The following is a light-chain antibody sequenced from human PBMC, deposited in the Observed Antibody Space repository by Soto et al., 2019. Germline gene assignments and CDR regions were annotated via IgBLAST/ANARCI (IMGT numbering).Light chain of an antibody. CDR1: ESVSNN. V-gene: IGKV3-15*01. Sequence: EIVLTQSPATLSVSQGERATLSCRASESVSNNLAWYQQKPGQAPRLLIFGASARATGIPARFSGSGSGTEFTLTISSLQYEDFALYYCQQYNQWPLTFGGGTKVEIK. CDR2: GAS. CDR3: QQYNQWPLT. J-gene: IGKJ4*01.